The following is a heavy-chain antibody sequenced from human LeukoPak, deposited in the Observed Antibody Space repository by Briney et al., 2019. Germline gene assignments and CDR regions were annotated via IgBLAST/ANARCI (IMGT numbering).Heavy chain of an antibody. CDR2: INPGGDNT. Sequence: ASVKVSCKASGYTFTSNALGWVRQAPGQRLEWMGLINPGGDNTDYAQNFQGRVTMTSDTSARTVYMELSSLRSEDTANYYCARIRDGYNDAYDIWGQGTVVTVPS. CDR3: ARIRDGYNDAYDI. CDR1: GYTFTSNA. J-gene: IGHJ3*02. V-gene: IGHV1-46*01. D-gene: IGHD5-24*01.